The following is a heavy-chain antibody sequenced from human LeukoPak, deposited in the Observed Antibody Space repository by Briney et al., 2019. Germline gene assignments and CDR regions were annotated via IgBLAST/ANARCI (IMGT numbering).Heavy chain of an antibody. V-gene: IGHV3-30-3*01. CDR1: GFTFSSYA. Sequence: PGGSLRLSCAASGFTFSSYAMHWVRQAPGKGLEWVAVMSYDGSNKYYADSVKGRFTISRDNSRNTLYLQMNSLRAEDTAVYYCARDLPWFDPWGQGTLVTVSS. CDR3: ARDLPWFDP. J-gene: IGHJ5*02. CDR2: MSYDGSNK.